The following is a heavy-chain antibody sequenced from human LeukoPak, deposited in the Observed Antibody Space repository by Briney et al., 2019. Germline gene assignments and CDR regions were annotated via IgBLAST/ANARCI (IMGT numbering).Heavy chain of an antibody. Sequence: GGSLRLSCAASGFTYSNYVMTWVRQAPGKGLEWVSSISSGGHSTYYAGSVKGRFTISRDNSKNTLYLQMNSLRAEDTAVYYCAKGAGQWLVPSEYFQYWGQGTLVTVSS. CDR1: GFTYSNYV. CDR2: ISSGGHST. V-gene: IGHV3-23*01. D-gene: IGHD6-19*01. CDR3: AKGAGQWLVPSEYFQY. J-gene: IGHJ1*01.